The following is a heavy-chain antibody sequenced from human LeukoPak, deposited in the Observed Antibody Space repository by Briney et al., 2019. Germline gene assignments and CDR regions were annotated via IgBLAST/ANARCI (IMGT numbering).Heavy chain of an antibody. J-gene: IGHJ4*02. CDR3: ARGDY. CDR2: MNSNSGNT. Sequence: ASVNVSCKASGYMFTTYGFAWVRQAPGQGLEWVGWMNSNSGNTGYGQKFQGRITLTRDTAISTAYMELTSLRYEDTAVYYCARGDYWGQGTLVTVSS. V-gene: IGHV1-8*01. CDR1: GYMFTTYG.